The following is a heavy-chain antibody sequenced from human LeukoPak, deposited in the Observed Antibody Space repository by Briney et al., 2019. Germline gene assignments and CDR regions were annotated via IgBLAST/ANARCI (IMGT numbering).Heavy chain of an antibody. CDR1: GLTFSSYG. V-gene: IGHV3-23*01. CDR2: ISGSGGST. Sequence: GGTLRLSCAASGLTFSSYGMSWVRQAPGKGLEWVSAISGSGGSTYYADSVKGRFTISRDNSKNTLYLQMNSLRAEDTAVYYCAKDGGQWFFDYWGQGTLVTVSS. J-gene: IGHJ4*02. D-gene: IGHD3-22*01. CDR3: AKDGGQWFFDY.